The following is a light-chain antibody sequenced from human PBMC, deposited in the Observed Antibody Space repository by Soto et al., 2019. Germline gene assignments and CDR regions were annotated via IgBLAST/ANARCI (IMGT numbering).Light chain of an antibody. J-gene: IGKJ2*01. CDR2: DAS. V-gene: IGKV3-11*01. Sequence: EIVLTQSPATLSLSPGERATLSCRASQSVSRYVAWYQKKPGQAPRLLIYDASNRATGIPARFSGSGSGTDFTLTTISLEPEDFAVYYCQQRITWPPYTFAQVTNLEIK. CDR1: QSVSRY. CDR3: QQRITWPPYT.